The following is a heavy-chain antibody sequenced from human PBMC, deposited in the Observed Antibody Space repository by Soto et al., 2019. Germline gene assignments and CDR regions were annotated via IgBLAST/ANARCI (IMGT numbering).Heavy chain of an antibody. V-gene: IGHV1-8*01. D-gene: IGHD3-16*01. CDR3: AKDFGGVYNWFDP. CDR2: MNPKNGKT. Sequence: ASVKASCKAPGHKFTSFDINWVRQPAGQGLGWLGRMNPKNGKTDYARKFQGRLTMTRDTSVSTVYMELSSLTSEDTAVYYCAKDFGGVYNWFDPWGQGTRVSSPQ. J-gene: IGHJ5*02. CDR1: GHKFTSFD.